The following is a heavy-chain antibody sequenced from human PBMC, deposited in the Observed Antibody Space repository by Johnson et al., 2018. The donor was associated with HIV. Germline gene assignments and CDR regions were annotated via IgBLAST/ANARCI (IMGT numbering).Heavy chain of an antibody. CDR1: GFTFSSYG. CDR3: AYPIATTAFEAFDI. Sequence: QVQLVESGGGVVQPGGSLRLSCAASGFTFSSYGMHWVRQAPGKGLEWVSIFYSGGTTNYADSVKGRFTISRDNSKNTLYLQINSLRAEDTAVYYCAYPIATTAFEAFDIWGRGTMVTVSS. J-gene: IGHJ3*02. CDR2: FYSGGTT. V-gene: IGHV3-NL1*01. D-gene: IGHD6-13*01.